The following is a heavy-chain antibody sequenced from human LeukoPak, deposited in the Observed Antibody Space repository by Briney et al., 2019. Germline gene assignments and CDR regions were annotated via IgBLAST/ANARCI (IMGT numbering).Heavy chain of an antibody. CDR3: ARDGRAAAGTNYYYMDV. CDR1: GYTFTSYY. V-gene: IGHV1-46*01. J-gene: IGHJ6*03. Sequence: GASVKVSCKASGYTFTSYYMHWVRQAPGQGLEWMGIINPSGGSTSYAQKFQGRVTMTRDMSTSTVYMELSSLRSEDTAVYYCARDGRAAAGTNYYYMDVWGKGTTVTVSS. D-gene: IGHD6-13*01. CDR2: INPSGGST.